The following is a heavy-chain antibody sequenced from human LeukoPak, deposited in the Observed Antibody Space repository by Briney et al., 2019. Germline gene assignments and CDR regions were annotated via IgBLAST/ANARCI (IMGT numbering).Heavy chain of an antibody. CDR1: GGSISSYY. CDR3: ARHPAAAAPGY. CDR2: IHYSGST. Sequence: SETLSLTCTVSGGSISSYYWSWIRQPPGKGLEWIGYIHYSGSTNYNPSLKSRVTISVDTSKNQLSLKLSSVTAADTAVYYCARHPAAAAPGYWGQGTLVTVSS. D-gene: IGHD6-13*01. V-gene: IGHV4-59*08. J-gene: IGHJ4*02.